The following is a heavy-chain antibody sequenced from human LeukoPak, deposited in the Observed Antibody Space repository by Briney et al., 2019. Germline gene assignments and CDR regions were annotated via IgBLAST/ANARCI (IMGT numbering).Heavy chain of an antibody. Sequence: SQTLSLTCAISGDSVSSDSAAWNWIRQSPSRGLEWLGRTYYRSKWYNEYAVSVKSRITVNPDTSKNQFSLQLNSVIPGDTAVYYCARDPKPSAAFDIWGQGTVVTVSS. J-gene: IGHJ3*02. CDR1: GDSVSSDSAA. V-gene: IGHV6-1*01. CDR3: ARDPKPSAAFDI. CDR2: TYYRSKWYN.